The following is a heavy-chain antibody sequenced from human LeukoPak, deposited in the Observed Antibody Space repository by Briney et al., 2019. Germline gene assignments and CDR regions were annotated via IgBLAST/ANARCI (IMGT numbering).Heavy chain of an antibody. J-gene: IGHJ4*02. D-gene: IGHD6-13*01. CDR3: ARDLPWMRAADPGQY. CDR1: GYTLTELS. CDR2: ISDSGGKT. V-gene: IGHV3-23*01. Sequence: SCKVSGYTLTELSMHWVRQAPGKGLEWVSHISDSGGKTYYADSVKGRFTISRDNSKNTLYLQMNSLRAEDTAVYYCARDLPWMRAADPGQYWGQGTLVTVSS.